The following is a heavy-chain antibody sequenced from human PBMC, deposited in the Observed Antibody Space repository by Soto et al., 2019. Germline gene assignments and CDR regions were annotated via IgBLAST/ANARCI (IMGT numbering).Heavy chain of an antibody. CDR2: IYYSGST. CDR3: ARLINLKGYDPKFDY. Sequence: SETLSLTCTVSGGSISSYYWSWIRQPPGKGLEWIGYIYYSGSTNYNPSLKSRVTISVDTSKNQFSLKLSSVTAADTAVYYCARLINLKGYDPKFDYWGQGTLVTVSS. J-gene: IGHJ4*02. CDR1: GGSISSYY. D-gene: IGHD5-12*01. V-gene: IGHV4-59*01.